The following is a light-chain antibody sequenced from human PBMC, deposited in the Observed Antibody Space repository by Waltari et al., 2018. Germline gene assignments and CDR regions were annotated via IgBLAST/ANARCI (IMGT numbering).Light chain of an antibody. CDR1: NSNIGRNT. V-gene: IGLV1-44*01. CDR2: NNF. CDR3: ATWDDSLNGPV. J-gene: IGLJ2*01. Sequence: QSVLTQPPSASGTPRQRVTISCSGSNSNIGRNTVILYQQFPGTAPTLLVYNNFQRPSGVPDRFSGSKSGTSAYLAILGVRPEDEADYYCATWDDSLNGPVFGGGTKLTVL.